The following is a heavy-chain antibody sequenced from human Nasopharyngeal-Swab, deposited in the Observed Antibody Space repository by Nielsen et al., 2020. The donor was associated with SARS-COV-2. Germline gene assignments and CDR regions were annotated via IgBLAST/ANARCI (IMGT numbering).Heavy chain of an antibody. V-gene: IGHV1-69*13. CDR2: IIPIFGTA. J-gene: IGHJ6*03. D-gene: IGHD4-11*01. CDR3: AIMTTVTSYLFYYYYYMDV. Sequence: SWKVSCKASGGTFGSNAISGWRQAPGQGLEGRGGIIPIFGTANYAQKFQGRVTITADESTSTAYMELSSLRSEDTAVYYCAIMTTVTSYLFYYYYYMDVWGKGTPVTVSS. CDR1: GGTFGSNA.